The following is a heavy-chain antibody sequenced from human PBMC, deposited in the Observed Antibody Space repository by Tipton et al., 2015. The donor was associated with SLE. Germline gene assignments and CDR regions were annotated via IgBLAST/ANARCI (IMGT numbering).Heavy chain of an antibody. J-gene: IGHJ4*02. CDR1: GGSISTPNW. D-gene: IGHD6-19*01. CDR3: ARGRIAVAGNHFDY. Sequence: TLSLTCDVSGGSISTPNWWNWVRQSPGKGLEWVGEVYHSGSTNYNPSLKSRVTISVDTSKNQFPLKLSSVTAADTAVYYCARGRIAVAGNHFDYWGQGTLVTVSS. CDR2: VYHSGST. V-gene: IGHV4-4*02.